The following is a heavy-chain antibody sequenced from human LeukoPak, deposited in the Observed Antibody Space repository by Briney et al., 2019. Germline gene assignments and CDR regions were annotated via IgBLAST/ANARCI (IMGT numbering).Heavy chain of an antibody. D-gene: IGHD3-3*01. Sequence: GSSVKVSCKASGGTFSSYAISWVRQARGQGLEWMGRIIPIFGTANYEQKFQGRVTITADKSTSTAYMELSSLRSEDTAVYYCAREGADLWSGYLESYWGQGTLVTVSS. V-gene: IGHV1-69*06. CDR3: AREGADLWSGYLESY. CDR2: IIPIFGTA. J-gene: IGHJ4*02. CDR1: GGTFSSYA.